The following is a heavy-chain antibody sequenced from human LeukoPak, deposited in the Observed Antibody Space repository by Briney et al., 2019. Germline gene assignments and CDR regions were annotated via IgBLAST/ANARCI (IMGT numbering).Heavy chain of an antibody. J-gene: IGHJ4*02. V-gene: IGHV5-51*01. CDR3: ARQSSFAGYSSGWYEGGFDY. CDR2: IYPGDYDT. D-gene: IGHD6-19*01. Sequence: GESLKISCKGSGYSFISYWIGWVRQMPGKGLEWMGIIYPGDYDTRYSPSFQGQVTISADKSISTAYLQWSSLKASDTAMYYCARQSSFAGYSSGWYEGGFDYWGQGTLVTVSS. CDR1: GYSFISYW.